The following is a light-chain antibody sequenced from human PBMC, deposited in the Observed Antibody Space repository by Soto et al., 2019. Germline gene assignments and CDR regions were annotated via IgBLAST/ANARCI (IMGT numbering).Light chain of an antibody. V-gene: IGKV1-27*01. CDR2: GAS. CDR1: QGISNY. Sequence: DIQMTQSPSSLSAYLGDRVTITCRASQGISNYLAWYQQKPGRLPKLLLFGASTLQSGVPARFSGSGSGTLFTLTITGLPPEDVATYYWQKYDRAPFTFGPGTKVYF. J-gene: IGKJ3*01. CDR3: QKYDRAPFT.